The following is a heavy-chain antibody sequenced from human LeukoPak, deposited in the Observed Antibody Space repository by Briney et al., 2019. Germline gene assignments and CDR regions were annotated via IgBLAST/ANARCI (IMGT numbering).Heavy chain of an antibody. CDR1: GFTFSSYS. V-gene: IGHV3-48*01. CDR3: ARGGVNDYGGILFDY. CDR2: ISSSSSTI. J-gene: IGHJ4*02. Sequence: GGSLRLSCAASGFTFSSYSMNWVRQAPGKGLEWVSYISSSSSTIYYADSVKGRFTISRDNAKNSLYLQMNSLRAEDTAVYYCARGGVNDYGGILFDYWGQGTLVTVSS. D-gene: IGHD4-23*01.